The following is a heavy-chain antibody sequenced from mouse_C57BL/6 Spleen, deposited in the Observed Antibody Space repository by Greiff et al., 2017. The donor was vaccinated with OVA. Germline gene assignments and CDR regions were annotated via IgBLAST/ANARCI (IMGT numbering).Heavy chain of an antibody. J-gene: IGHJ2*01. Sequence: VQVVESGAELVKPGASVKLSCKASGYTFTSYWMQWVKQRPGQGLEWIGEIDPSDSYTNYNQKFKGKATLTVDTASSTAYMQLSSLTSEDSAVYYCARGLGGNYFDYWGQGTTLTVSS. D-gene: IGHD3-3*01. CDR1: GYTFTSYW. CDR3: ARGLGGNYFDY. CDR2: IDPSDSYT. V-gene: IGHV1-50*01.